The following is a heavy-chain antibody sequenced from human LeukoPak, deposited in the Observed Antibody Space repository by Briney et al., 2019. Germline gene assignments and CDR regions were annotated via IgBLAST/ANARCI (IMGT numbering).Heavy chain of an antibody. CDR3: ARDSGWSFDY. Sequence: SETLSLTCTVSGDSISSYYWSWLRQPPGKGLEWIGYIYPSRSTNYNPSLKSRVTISVDTSKNQFSLKLSSVTAADTAVYYCARDSGWSFDYWGQGTLVTVSS. CDR2: IYPSRST. J-gene: IGHJ4*02. CDR1: GDSISSYY. D-gene: IGHD6-19*01. V-gene: IGHV4-4*09.